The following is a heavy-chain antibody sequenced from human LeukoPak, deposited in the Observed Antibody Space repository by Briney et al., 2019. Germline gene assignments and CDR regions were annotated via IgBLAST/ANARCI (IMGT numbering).Heavy chain of an antibody. V-gene: IGHV3-30-3*01. J-gene: IGHJ4*02. Sequence: GGSLRLSCVASGFPFSSYAMHWVRQAPGKGLEWVAVISYDGSNKYYADSVKGRFTISRDNSKNTLYLQMNSLRAEDTAVYYCARDHRGVGDYFDYWGQGTLVTVSS. CDR1: GFPFSSYA. CDR3: ARDHRGVGDYFDY. CDR2: ISYDGSNK. D-gene: IGHD3-10*01.